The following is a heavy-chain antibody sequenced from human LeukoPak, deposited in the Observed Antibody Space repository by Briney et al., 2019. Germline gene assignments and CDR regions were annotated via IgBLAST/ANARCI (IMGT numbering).Heavy chain of an antibody. Sequence: GASVKVSCKASGYTFTSYYMHWVRQAPGQGLEWMGIINPSGGSTSYAQKFQGRVTMTRDTSISTAYMELSRLRSDDTAVYYCAREFGSGYYYGYWGQGTLVTVSS. CDR2: INPSGGST. CDR3: AREFGSGYYYGY. CDR1: GYTFTSYY. V-gene: IGHV1-46*01. J-gene: IGHJ4*02. D-gene: IGHD3-22*01.